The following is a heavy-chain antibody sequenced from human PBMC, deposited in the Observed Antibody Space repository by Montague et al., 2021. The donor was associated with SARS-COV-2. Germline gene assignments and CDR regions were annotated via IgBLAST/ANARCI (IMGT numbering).Heavy chain of an antibody. CDR3: ARLNWFGDNALDV. Sequence: PALVKPTQTLTLTCTFSGFSLSTSGFSVNWIRQPPGKALEWLALIDWXNDRYFHTSLRTRLTISKDTSKNQVVLTVTDMDPVDTATYYWARLNWFGDNALDVWGRGTVVTASS. V-gene: IGHV2-70*01. J-gene: IGHJ3*01. CDR1: GFSLSTSGFS. D-gene: IGHD3-10*01. CDR2: IDWXNDR.